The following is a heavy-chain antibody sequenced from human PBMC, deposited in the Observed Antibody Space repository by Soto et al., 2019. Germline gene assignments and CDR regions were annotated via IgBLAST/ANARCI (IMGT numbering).Heavy chain of an antibody. CDR3: ARHPGYYDILTGYTTYYFDY. CDR1: GGSISRSSLY. V-gene: IGHV4-39*01. D-gene: IGHD3-9*01. CDR2: IYYSGST. J-gene: IGHJ4*02. Sequence: SETLSLTCSVSGGSISRSSLYWGWIRQPPGKGLEWIGTIYYSGSTDYNPSLQSRVSISLDTPKNQFSLKLSSVTAADTAVYYCARHPGYYDILTGYTTYYFDYWGQGIPVTVSS.